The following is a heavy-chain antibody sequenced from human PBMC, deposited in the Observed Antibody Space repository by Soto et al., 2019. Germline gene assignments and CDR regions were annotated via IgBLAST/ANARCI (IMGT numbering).Heavy chain of an antibody. Sequence: GGSLRLSCAASGFTFSSYAMSWVRQAPGKGLEWVSAISGSGGSTYYADSVKGRFTISRDNSKNTLYLQMNSLRAEDTAVYYCAKDATVLRYFDWLLHSNWFDPWGQGTLVTVSS. D-gene: IGHD3-9*01. CDR2: ISGSGGST. CDR3: AKDATVLRYFDWLLHSNWFDP. CDR1: GFTFSSYA. V-gene: IGHV3-23*01. J-gene: IGHJ5*02.